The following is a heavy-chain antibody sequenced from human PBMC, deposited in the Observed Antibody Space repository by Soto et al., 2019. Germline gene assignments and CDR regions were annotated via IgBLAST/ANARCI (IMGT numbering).Heavy chain of an antibody. Sequence: SETLSLTCAVSGGSISSSNWWSWVRQPPGKGLEWIGEIYHSGSTNYNPSLKSRVTISVDKSKNQFSLKLSSVTAADSAVYYCARLHRRGIQLWSSRQRKDVWGQGTTVTVSS. V-gene: IGHV4-4*02. CDR1: GGSISSSNW. CDR3: ARLHRRGIQLWSSRQRKDV. D-gene: IGHD5-18*01. CDR2: IYHSGST. J-gene: IGHJ6*02.